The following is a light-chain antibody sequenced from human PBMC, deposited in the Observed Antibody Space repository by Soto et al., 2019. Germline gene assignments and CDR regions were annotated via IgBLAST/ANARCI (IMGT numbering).Light chain of an antibody. CDR2: GKN. CDR3: QSYDSSLSGSV. Sequence: QSALTQPPSVSGAPGQRVTISCTGSSSNIGAGYDVHWYQQLPGTAPKLLIYGKNNRPSGVPDRFSGSKSGTSASLAITGLQAEDEADYYCQSYDSSLSGSVFGGGTKLTVL. V-gene: IGLV1-40*01. J-gene: IGLJ2*01. CDR1: SSNIGAGYD.